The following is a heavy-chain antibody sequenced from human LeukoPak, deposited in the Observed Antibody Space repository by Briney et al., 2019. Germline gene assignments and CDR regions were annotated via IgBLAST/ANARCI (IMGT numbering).Heavy chain of an antibody. V-gene: IGHV3-30*02. J-gene: IGHJ4*02. CDR2: IRYDGSNK. Sequence: GGPLRLSCAASGFTFSSYGMHWVRQAPGKGLEWVAFIRYDGSNKYYADSVKGRFTISRDNSKNTLYLQMNSLRAEDTAVYYCAKDGYYYDSSGYSHFDYWGQGTLVTVSS. D-gene: IGHD3-22*01. CDR1: GFTFSSYG. CDR3: AKDGYYYDSSGYSHFDY.